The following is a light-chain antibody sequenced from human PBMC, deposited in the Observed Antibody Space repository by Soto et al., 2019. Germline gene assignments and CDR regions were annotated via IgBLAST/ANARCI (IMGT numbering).Light chain of an antibody. CDR3: QQYDDSPWT. V-gene: IGKV3-20*01. J-gene: IGKJ1*01. CDR2: RAS. Sequence: EIVGTQAPGSLSLAPRAIPTLSGQPTESHIKNYLSWYQQKPGQAPRLLVFRASNRATGIPDRFSGSGSGTDFTLTISRLEPEDSALYYCQQYDDSPWTFGQGTKVDIK. CDR1: ESHIKNY.